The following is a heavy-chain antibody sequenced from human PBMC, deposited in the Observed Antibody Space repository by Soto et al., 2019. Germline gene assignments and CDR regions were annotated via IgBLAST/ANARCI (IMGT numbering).Heavy chain of an antibody. CDR3: ARVLTTVVTPVWWYFDL. D-gene: IGHD4-17*01. Sequence: QVQLVQSGAEVKKPGSSVKVSCKASGGTFSSYAISWVRQAPGQGLEWMGGIIPIFGTANYAQKFQGRVTNTAHESTSTAYMELSSLRSEDTAVYYCARVLTTVVTPVWWYFDLWGRGTLVTVSS. CDR2: IIPIFGTA. J-gene: IGHJ2*01. V-gene: IGHV1-69*01. CDR1: GGTFSSYA.